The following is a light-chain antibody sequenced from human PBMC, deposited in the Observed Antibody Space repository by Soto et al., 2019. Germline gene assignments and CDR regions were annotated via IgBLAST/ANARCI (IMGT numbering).Light chain of an antibody. Sequence: QAVLTQPASVSGSPGQSITISCTGTSSDVGGYNYVSWYQQHPGKAPKLMIYDVSNRPSGVSNRFSGSKSGNTASLTISGLQAEDEADYYCCSYTTSSTVLFGGGTKVTVL. J-gene: IGLJ2*01. CDR2: DVS. V-gene: IGLV2-14*03. CDR1: SSDVGGYNY. CDR3: CSYTTSSTVL.